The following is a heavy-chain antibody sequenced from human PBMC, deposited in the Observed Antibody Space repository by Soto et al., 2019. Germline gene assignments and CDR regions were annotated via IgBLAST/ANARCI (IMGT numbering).Heavy chain of an antibody. CDR3: ARWLMRHYYGSASYYNVGWFDP. J-gene: IGHJ5*02. Sequence: SETLSLTCAVYGGSFSGYYWSWIRQPPGKGLEWIGEINHSGSTNYNPSLKSRVTISVDTSKNQFSLKLSSVTAADTAVYYCARWLMRHYYGSASYYNVGWFDPWGQGTLVT. D-gene: IGHD3-10*01. CDR1: GGSFSGYY. CDR2: INHSGST. V-gene: IGHV4-34*01.